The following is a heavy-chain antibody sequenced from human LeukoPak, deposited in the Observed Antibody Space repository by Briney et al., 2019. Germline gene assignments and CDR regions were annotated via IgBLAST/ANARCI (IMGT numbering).Heavy chain of an antibody. J-gene: IGHJ4*02. CDR2: LCWNSGSI. D-gene: IGHD6-19*01. CDR3: AKRLDLDY. Sequence: GRSLRLSCAASGFPFDDYAMHWVRQAPGKALEGVSGLCWNSGSIVYADSVKGRFTISRDNAKNSLYLQMNSLRAEDTALYYCAKRLDLDYGGQGTLVSVSS. V-gene: IGHV3-9*01. CDR1: GFPFDDYA.